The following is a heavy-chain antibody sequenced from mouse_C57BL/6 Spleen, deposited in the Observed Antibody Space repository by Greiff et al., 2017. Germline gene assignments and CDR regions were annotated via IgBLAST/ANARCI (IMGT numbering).Heavy chain of an antibody. Sequence: EVKLVESGGGLVKPGGSLKLSCAASGFTFSSYAMSWVRQTPEKRLEWVATISDGGSYTYYPDNVQGRFTISRDNAKNNLYLQMSHLKSEDTAMYYCARDYYGSSYVWFAYWGQGTLVTVSA. CDR3: ARDYYGSSYVWFAY. D-gene: IGHD1-1*01. CDR2: ISDGGSYT. CDR1: GFTFSSYA. J-gene: IGHJ3*01. V-gene: IGHV5-4*01.